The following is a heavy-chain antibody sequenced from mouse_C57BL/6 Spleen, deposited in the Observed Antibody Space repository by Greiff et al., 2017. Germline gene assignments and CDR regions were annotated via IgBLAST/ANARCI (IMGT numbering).Heavy chain of an antibody. CDR1: GYTFTSYW. CDR2: IDPSDSET. V-gene: IGHV1-52*01. J-gene: IGHJ1*03. Sequence: VQLQQSGAELVRPGSSVKLSCKASGYTFTSYWMHWVKQRPIQGLEWIGNIDPSDSETHYNQKFKDKATLTVDKSSSTAYMQLSSLTSEDSAVYYWARSDYYGSSYWYFDVWGTGTTVTVSS. CDR3: ARSDYYGSSYWYFDV. D-gene: IGHD1-1*01.